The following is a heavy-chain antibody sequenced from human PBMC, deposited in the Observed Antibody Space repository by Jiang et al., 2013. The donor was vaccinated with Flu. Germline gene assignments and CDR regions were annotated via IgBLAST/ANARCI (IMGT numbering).Heavy chain of an antibody. Sequence: GLVKPSETLSLTCTVSGGSISSSSYYWGWIRQPPGKGLEWIGSIYYSGSTYYNPSLKSRVTISVDTSKNQFSLKLSSVTAADTAVYYCAREYCSGGSCYYGMDVWGQGTTVTVSS. CDR1: GGSISSSSYY. V-gene: IGHV4-39*01. D-gene: IGHD2-15*01. J-gene: IGHJ6*02. CDR3: AREYCSGGSCYYGMDV. CDR2: IYYSGST.